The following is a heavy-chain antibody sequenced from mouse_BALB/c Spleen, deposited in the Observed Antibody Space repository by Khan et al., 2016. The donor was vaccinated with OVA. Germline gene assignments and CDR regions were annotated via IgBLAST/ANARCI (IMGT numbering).Heavy chain of an antibody. CDR3: TREAYRYDEYYFDY. V-gene: IGHV5-6-5*01. CDR2: ISSGGST. D-gene: IGHD2-14*01. Sequence: EVELVESGGGSVKPGGSLKLSCVVSGFTFSSYVMSWVRQTPEKRLEWVASISSGGSTYYPDSVKCRFTISRDNARNIVYLQMSSLRSEDMAMYFCTREAYRYDEYYFDYWGQGTTLTVSS. CDR1: GFTFSSYV. J-gene: IGHJ2*01.